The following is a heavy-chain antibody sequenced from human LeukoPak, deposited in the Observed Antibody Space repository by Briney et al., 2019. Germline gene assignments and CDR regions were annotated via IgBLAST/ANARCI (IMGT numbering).Heavy chain of an antibody. CDR2: IRYDGSDK. V-gene: IGHV3-30*02. CDR3: ARRDCSTPTCYIDY. J-gene: IGHJ4*02. D-gene: IGHD2-2*02. Sequence: GGSLRLSCVASGFTFSSYGMHWVRQAPGKGLEWVAFIRYDGSDKYYADSVKGRFTISRDNSKNTLYLQMSSLRAEDTAVYYCARRDCSTPTCYIDYWGQGTLVAVSS. CDR1: GFTFSSYG.